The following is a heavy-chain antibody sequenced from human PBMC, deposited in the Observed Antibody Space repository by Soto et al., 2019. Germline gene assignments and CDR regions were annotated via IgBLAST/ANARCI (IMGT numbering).Heavy chain of an antibody. J-gene: IGHJ4*02. CDR1: GYTFTSYD. CDR2: MNPHSGNT. CDR3: ARGIN. V-gene: IGHV1-8*01. D-gene: IGHD1-20*01. Sequence: QVRLEQSGADVKKPGASVKVSCKASGYTFTSYDINWVRQTTGQELEWMGWMNPHSGNTGYAQKFQGRLTLTRNTSISTAYLDLSSLRTEDTAIYYWARGINWGQGTLVTVSS.